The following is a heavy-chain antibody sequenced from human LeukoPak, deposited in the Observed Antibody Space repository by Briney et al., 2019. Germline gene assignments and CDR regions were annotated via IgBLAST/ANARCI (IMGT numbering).Heavy chain of an antibody. V-gene: IGHV3-11*04. Sequence: GGSLRLSCAASGFTFSDYYMSWIRQAPGKGLEWVSYISSSSSTIYYADSVKGRFTISRDNAKNSLYLQMNSLRAEDTAVYYCARSDCSSTSCYSLGYYYYYYMDVWGKGTTVTVSS. D-gene: IGHD2-2*02. CDR2: ISSSSSTI. J-gene: IGHJ6*03. CDR3: ARSDCSSTSCYSLGYYYYYYMDV. CDR1: GFTFSDYY.